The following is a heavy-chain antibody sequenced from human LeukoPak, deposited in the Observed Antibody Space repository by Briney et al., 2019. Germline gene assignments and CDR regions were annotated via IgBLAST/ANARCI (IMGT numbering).Heavy chain of an antibody. V-gene: IGHV1-69*05. Sequence: GASVKVSCKASGGTFSSYAISWVRQAPGQGPEWMGGIIPIFGTANYAQKFQGRVTITTDESTSTAYMELSSLRSEDTAVYYCATRRGQLGAFDIWGQGTMVTVSS. CDR3: ATRRGQLGAFDI. J-gene: IGHJ3*02. D-gene: IGHD6-6*01. CDR1: GGTFSSYA. CDR2: IIPIFGTA.